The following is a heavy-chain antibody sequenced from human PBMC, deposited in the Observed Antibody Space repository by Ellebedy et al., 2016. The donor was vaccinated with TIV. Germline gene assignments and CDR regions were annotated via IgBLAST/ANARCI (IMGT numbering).Heavy chain of an antibody. CDR2: ISGSGGST. Sequence: GGSLRLSXAASGFTFSSYAMSWVHQAPGKGLEWVSAISGSGGSTYYADSVKGRFTISRDNSKNTLYLQMNSLRAEDTAVYYCWAGVVITTLDYWGQGTLVTVSS. D-gene: IGHD3-22*01. J-gene: IGHJ4*02. CDR1: GFTFSSYA. V-gene: IGHV3-23*01. CDR3: WAGVVITTLDY.